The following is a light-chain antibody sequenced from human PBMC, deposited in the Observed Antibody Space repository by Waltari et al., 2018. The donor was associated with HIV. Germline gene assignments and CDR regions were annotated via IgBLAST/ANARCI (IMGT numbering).Light chain of an antibody. Sequence: DIQMTQSPSSLSASLGDRVIITCRPSQPISIYLNWYQQRPGRAPNLLIYAASTLHSGVPSRFSGSGSGTDFSLTIDGLQVEDFATYYCQQSYSGLTFGPGTKVDV. V-gene: IGKV1-39*01. CDR3: QQSYSGLT. J-gene: IGKJ3*01. CDR1: QPISIY. CDR2: AAS.